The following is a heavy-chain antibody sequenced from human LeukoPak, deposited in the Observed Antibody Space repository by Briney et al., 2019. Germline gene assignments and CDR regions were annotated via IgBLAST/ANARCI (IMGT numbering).Heavy chain of an antibody. D-gene: IGHD3-10*01. CDR1: GGSFSGYY. Sequence: SETLSLTCAVYGGSFSGYYWSWIRQPPGKGLEWIWEINHSGSTNYNPSLKSRVTISVDTSKNQFSLKLSSVTAADTAVYYCARPRGRRFGELCLFDYWGQGTLVTVSS. CDR3: ARPRGRRFGELCLFDY. V-gene: IGHV4-34*01. J-gene: IGHJ4*02. CDR2: INHSGST.